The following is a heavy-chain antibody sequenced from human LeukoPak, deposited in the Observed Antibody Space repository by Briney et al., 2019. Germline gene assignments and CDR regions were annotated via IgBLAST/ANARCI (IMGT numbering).Heavy chain of an antibody. CDR3: ARLYSSRDWFDP. CDR2: ISAYNGNT. CDR1: GYTFTSYG. J-gene: IGHJ5*02. D-gene: IGHD3-22*01. Sequence: ASVKVSCKASGYTFTSYGISWVRQAPGQGLEWMGWISAYNGNTNYAQKLQGRVTMTTDTSTSTAYMELRSLRSDDTAVYHCARLYSSRDWFDPWGQGTLSPSPQ. V-gene: IGHV1-18*01.